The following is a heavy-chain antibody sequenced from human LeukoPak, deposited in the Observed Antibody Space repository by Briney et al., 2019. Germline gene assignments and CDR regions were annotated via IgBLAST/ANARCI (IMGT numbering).Heavy chain of an antibody. CDR2: IGSSSNYT. CDR1: VFTFSDYY. V-gene: IGHV3-11*03. Sequence: GGSLRLSCAASVFTFSDYYMSWIRQAPGKGLEWVSDIGSSSNYTNYADSVKGRFTISRDNAKNSLYLLMNSLRAEDTAVYYCERSWYSSGPLGYWGQGTLVTVSS. D-gene: IGHD6-19*01. J-gene: IGHJ4*02. CDR3: ERSWYSSGPLGY.